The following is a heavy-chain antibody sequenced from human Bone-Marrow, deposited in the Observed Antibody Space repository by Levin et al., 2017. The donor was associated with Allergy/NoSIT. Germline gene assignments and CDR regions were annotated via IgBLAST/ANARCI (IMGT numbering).Heavy chain of an antibody. CDR3: AKDREGSGGWYGMND. J-gene: IGHJ6*02. CDR1: GFTFSSYA. V-gene: IGHV3-23*01. D-gene: IGHD6-19*01. Sequence: PGESLKISCAGFGFTFSSYAMSWVRQAPGKGLEWVSTISGSGGSTHYADSVKGRFTISRDNSKNTLYVQMNSLRVEDTAVYYCAKDREGSGGWYGMNDWGQGTTVTVSS. CDR2: ISGSGGST.